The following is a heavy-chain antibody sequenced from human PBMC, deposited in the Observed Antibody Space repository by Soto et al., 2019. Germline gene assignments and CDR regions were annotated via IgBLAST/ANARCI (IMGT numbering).Heavy chain of an antibody. J-gene: IGHJ4*02. CDR2: IWNDGIRK. Sequence: GGSLRLSCAASGFTFSRYGMHWVRQAPGKGLEWVALIWNDGIRKVYVDSVKGRFTISRDNSKNTLDLQMNSLRAEDTAVYYCARDDDYEANAFDYWGPGTLVTVSS. D-gene: IGHD3-22*01. CDR3: ARDDDYEANAFDY. V-gene: IGHV3-33*01. CDR1: GFTFSRYG.